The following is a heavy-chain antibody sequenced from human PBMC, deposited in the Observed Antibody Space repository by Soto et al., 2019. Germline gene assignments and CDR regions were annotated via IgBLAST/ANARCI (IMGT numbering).Heavy chain of an antibody. CDR2: IYNSGST. CDR3: AREYSSSPNYFDY. Sequence: SETLSLTCTVSGGSVSSTSYYWSWIRQPPGKGLEWIGYIYNSGSTNYNPSLKSRVTMSVGTSKNQFSLKLSSVITADTAVYYCAREYSSSPNYFDYWGQGTLVTVSS. V-gene: IGHV4-61*01. D-gene: IGHD6-6*01. CDR1: GGSVSSTSYY. J-gene: IGHJ4*02.